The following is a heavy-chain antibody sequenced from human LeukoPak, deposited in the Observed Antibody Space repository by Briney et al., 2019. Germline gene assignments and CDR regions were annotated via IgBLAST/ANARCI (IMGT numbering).Heavy chain of an antibody. CDR1: GGTFSSYA. J-gene: IGHJ4*02. CDR2: IIPIFGTA. Sequence: ASVKVSCKASGGTFSSYAISWVRQAPGQGLEWMGGIIPIFGTANYAQKFQGRVTITADESTSTAYMELRSLRSDDTAVYYCARVTSGYDSPFDYWGQGTLVTVSS. CDR3: ARVTSGYDSPFDY. D-gene: IGHD5-12*01. V-gene: IGHV1-69*13.